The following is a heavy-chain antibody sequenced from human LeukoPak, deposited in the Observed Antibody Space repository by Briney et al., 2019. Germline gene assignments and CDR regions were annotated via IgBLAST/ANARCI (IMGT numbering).Heavy chain of an antibody. CDR1: GFTFNNYA. D-gene: IGHD6-13*01. J-gene: IGHJ4*02. Sequence: GGSLRLSCAASGFTFNNYAMSWVRQAPGKGLEWVSAISGSGGSTYYADSVKGRFTISRDNSKNTLFLQMNSLRAEDTAVYYCAKRQNSSSWHYFHYWGQGTLVTVSS. CDR3: AKRQNSSSWHYFHY. V-gene: IGHV3-23*01. CDR2: ISGSGGST.